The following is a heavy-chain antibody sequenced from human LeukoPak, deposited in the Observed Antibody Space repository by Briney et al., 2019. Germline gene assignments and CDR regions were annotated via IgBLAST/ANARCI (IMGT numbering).Heavy chain of an antibody. J-gene: IGHJ4*02. CDR1: GGSISSSSYY. D-gene: IGHD3-3*01. V-gene: IGHV4-39*01. CDR3: ARWNGSFWSGSPFDY. Sequence: SETLSLTCTVSGGSISSSSYYWGWIRQPPGKGLEWIGSIYYSGSTYYNPSLKSRVTISVDTSKNQFSLKLSSVTAADTAVYYCARWNGSFWSGSPFDYWGQGTLVTVSS. CDR2: IYYSGST.